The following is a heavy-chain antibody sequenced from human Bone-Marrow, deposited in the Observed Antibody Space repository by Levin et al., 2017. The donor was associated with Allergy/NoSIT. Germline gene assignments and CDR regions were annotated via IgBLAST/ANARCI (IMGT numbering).Heavy chain of an antibody. D-gene: IGHD3-3*01. CDR2: IDGSGGST. V-gene: IGHV3-23*01. Sequence: GESLKISCAASGFTFDTYALNWVRQAPGKGLVWVSIIDGSGGSTHYADSVKGRFTLSRDNSKNTVYLQMSSLRVEDTAVYYCAKSPGRHDFWSGYYPPATVVDYWGQGTLVTVS. J-gene: IGHJ4*02. CDR3: AKSPGRHDFWSGYYPPATVVDY. CDR1: GFTFDTYA.